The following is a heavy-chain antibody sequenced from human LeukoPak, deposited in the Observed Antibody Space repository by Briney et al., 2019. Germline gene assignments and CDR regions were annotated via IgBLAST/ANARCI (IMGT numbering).Heavy chain of an antibody. CDR1: GGSFSGYY. V-gene: IGHV4-34*01. D-gene: IGHD3-22*01. CDR2: INHSGST. Sequence: SETLSLTCAVYGGSFSGYYWSWLRQPPGKGLEWIGEINHSGSTNYNPSLKSRVTISVDTSKNQFSLKLSSVTAADTAVYYCARDLEDSSGYYRGGDAFDIWGQGTMVTVSS. CDR3: ARDLEDSSGYYRGGDAFDI. J-gene: IGHJ3*02.